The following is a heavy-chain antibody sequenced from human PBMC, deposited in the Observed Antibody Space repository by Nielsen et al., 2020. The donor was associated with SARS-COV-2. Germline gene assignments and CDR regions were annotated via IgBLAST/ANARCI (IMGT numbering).Heavy chain of an antibody. Sequence: GESLKISCAASGFNFSSYAMTWVRQAPGKGLEWVSSISANGGITYYADSVKGRFTISRDNSKNSLYLHMTSLTAEDTAVYYCARDGGGYSSSSTMDVWGKGTTVTVSS. CDR1: GFNFSSYA. CDR2: ISANGGIT. V-gene: IGHV3-23*01. J-gene: IGHJ6*03. CDR3: ARDGGGYSSSSTMDV. D-gene: IGHD6-6*01.